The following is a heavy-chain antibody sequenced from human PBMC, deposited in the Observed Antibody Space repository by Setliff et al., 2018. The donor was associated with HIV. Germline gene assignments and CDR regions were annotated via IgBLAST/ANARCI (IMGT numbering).Heavy chain of an antibody. J-gene: IGHJ6*04. V-gene: IGHV1-69*13. D-gene: IGHD2-15*01. CDR2: IIPIFGTP. CDR1: GDTFNSHA. CDR3: ARDSRDIVVVIAPEPEPYYYYGMDV. Sequence: ASVKVSCKASGDTFNSHAISWVRQAPGQGLEWMGGIIPIFGTPNYAQKFKGRLTITADEATSTVYMELSSLRSEDTAVYYCARDSRDIVVVIAPEPEPYYYYGMDVWGEGTTVTVSS.